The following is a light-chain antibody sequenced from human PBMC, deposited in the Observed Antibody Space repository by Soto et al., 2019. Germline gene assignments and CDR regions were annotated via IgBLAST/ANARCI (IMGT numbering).Light chain of an antibody. CDR1: SSEVGGYDY. Sequence: QSALTQPASVSGSPGQSITISCTGTSSEVGGYDYVSWYQQHPGKAPKLMIYGVSHRPSGVSNRFSASKSGNTASLTISGLQVEDEADYYCSSYTSTAAYVIGPGTKVTVL. CDR2: GVS. V-gene: IGLV2-14*03. J-gene: IGLJ1*01. CDR3: SSYTSTAAYV.